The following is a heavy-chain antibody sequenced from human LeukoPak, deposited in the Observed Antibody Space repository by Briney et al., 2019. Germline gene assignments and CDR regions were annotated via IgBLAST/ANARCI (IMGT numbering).Heavy chain of an antibody. V-gene: IGHV1-69*01. CDR3: ARNLSSSWYDYFHH. CDR1: VGTFSDYT. Sequence: SVNVSCKACVGTFSDYTISWGRQAPGPRLEWMGAIIPIFGTANYAQKFQRRVTITADESPSTAYIALSSLRTEHTVLYYCARNLSSSWYDYFHHWGQGTLVTVSS. CDR2: IIPIFGTA. J-gene: IGHJ1*01. D-gene: IGHD6-19*01.